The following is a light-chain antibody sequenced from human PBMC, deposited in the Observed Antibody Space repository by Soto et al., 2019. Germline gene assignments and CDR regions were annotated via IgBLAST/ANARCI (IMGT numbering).Light chain of an antibody. CDR2: AAS. CDR1: QDISNY. V-gene: IGKV1-16*01. J-gene: IGKJ1*01. Sequence: DIQMTQSPSSLSASVGDRVTIACQASQDISNYLHWYQQKPGKAPKLLIYAASTLQSGVPSRFSGSGSGTDFTLTISCLQSEDFATYYCQQYYSYPRTFSQGTKVDIK. CDR3: QQYYSYPRT.